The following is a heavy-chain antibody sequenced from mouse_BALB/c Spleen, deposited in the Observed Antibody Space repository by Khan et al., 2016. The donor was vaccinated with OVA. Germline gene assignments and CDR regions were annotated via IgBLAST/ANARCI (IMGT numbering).Heavy chain of an antibody. CDR1: GYTFTSYW. J-gene: IGHJ3*01. V-gene: IGHV1S132*01. CDR3: ARGYFGNYEFAY. D-gene: IGHD2-1*01. CDR2: IFPGTGTT. Sequence: QVQLQQPGAELVKPGASVKLSCKTSGYTFTSYWIQWVKQRPGQGLGWIGQIFPGTGTTYYNENFKGKATLTVDTSSSTAYMKLSSLTSEDSAVYFCARGYFGNYEFAYWGQGTLVTVSP.